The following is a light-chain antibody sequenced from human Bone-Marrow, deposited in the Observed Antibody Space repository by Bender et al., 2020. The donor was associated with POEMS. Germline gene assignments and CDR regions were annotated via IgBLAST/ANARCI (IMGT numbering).Light chain of an antibody. J-gene: IGLJ1*01. CDR3: SSYAGTNNYV. CDR1: CSDVGNYNL. V-gene: IGLV2-14*02. CDR2: DVN. Sequence: QSALTQPASVSGSPGQSITLSCTGICSDVGNYNLVSWYQYHPGKAPKVIIFDVNNRPSGVSSRFSGSKSGNTASLTISGLQAEDEADYYCSSYAGTNNYVFGTGTKVTVL.